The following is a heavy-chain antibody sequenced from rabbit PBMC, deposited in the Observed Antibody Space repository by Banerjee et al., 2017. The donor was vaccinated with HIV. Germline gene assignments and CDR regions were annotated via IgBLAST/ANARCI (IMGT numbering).Heavy chain of an antibody. Sequence: QSLEESGGDLVKPGASLTLTCTASGFSFSGGYYMCWVRQAPGKGLEWIACINAGSSGSTYYASWAKGRFTISKTSSTTVTLQMTSLTAADTATYFCARDTVGSYYYSGINLWGQGTLVTVS. V-gene: IGHV1S40*01. CDR1: GFSFSGGYY. CDR2: INAGSSGST. J-gene: IGHJ4*01. D-gene: IGHD8-1*01. CDR3: ARDTVGSYYYSGINL.